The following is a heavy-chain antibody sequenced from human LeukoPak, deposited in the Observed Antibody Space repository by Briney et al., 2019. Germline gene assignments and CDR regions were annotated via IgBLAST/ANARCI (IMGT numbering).Heavy chain of an antibody. D-gene: IGHD2-21*02. CDR1: GCTFSSHG. Sequence: ASVKVSCTTSGCTFSSHGVTWVRQAPGQGLEWMGWIRTHNGDTDYAQNLQGRVTLTTDTSTNMVYMELRSLTSDDTAVYYCARVRYGDYQDALDIWGRGTMVIVS. CDR2: IRTHNGDT. CDR3: ARVRYGDYQDALDI. J-gene: IGHJ3*02. V-gene: IGHV1-18*01.